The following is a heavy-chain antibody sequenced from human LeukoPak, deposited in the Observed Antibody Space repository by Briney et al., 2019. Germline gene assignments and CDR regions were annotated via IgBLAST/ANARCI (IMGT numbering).Heavy chain of an antibody. D-gene: IGHD3-16*01. CDR3: ARSGGHTFES. Sequence: GGSLRLSCAASGFTFSNYWMSWVRQAPGKGLDWVSTIYRSGTPHYADSVKGRFTISRDNSKNTLYLQMNSLRAEDTAVYFCARSGGHTFESWGQGTLVTVS. V-gene: IGHV3-66*01. CDR2: IYRSGTP. CDR1: GFTFSNYW. J-gene: IGHJ5*01.